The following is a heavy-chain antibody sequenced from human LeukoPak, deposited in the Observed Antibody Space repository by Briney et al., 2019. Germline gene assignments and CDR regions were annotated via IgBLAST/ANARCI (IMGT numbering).Heavy chain of an antibody. CDR2: TYYSGSA. V-gene: IGHV4-59*01. CDR1: GGSISSYY. Sequence: SEALSLTCAVSGGSISSYYWSWIRQPPGKGLEWIGYTYYSGSANYSPSLKSRVTMSVDTSKNQFSLRLSSVTAADTAVYYCARGGSRDGYNRPLDYWGQGTLVSVSS. CDR3: ARGGSRDGYNRPLDY. J-gene: IGHJ4*02. D-gene: IGHD5-24*01.